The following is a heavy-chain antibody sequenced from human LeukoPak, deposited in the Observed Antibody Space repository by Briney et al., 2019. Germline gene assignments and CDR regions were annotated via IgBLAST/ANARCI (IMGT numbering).Heavy chain of an antibody. CDR3: ASLVALADVAFDI. J-gene: IGHJ3*02. D-gene: IGHD6-19*01. V-gene: IGHV3-74*01. CDR2: INSYGTII. Sequence: GGSLRLSCVASGFTFSSYWMHWVRQAPGKGLVWVSRINSYGTIINYADSVEGRFTISRDNAKNTLYLQMNSLRVEDTAVSYCASLVALADVAFDIWGQGTMVTVSS. CDR1: GFTFSSYW.